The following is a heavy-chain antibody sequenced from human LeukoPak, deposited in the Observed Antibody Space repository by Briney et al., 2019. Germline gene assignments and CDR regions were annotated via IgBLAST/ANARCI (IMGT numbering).Heavy chain of an antibody. V-gene: IGHV3-7*01. D-gene: IGHD3-16*01. CDR1: GFPFSSYW. CDR3: ARGSAPRGTRWYFDY. J-gene: IGHJ4*02. Sequence: PGGSLRLSCVASGFPFSSYWMTWVRQAPGKGLEWVANIKQDGSKKSYVDSVKGRFTISRDNAKNSLYLQMNSLRAEDTAVYYCARGSAPRGTRWYFDYWGQGTLVTVSS. CDR2: IKQDGSKK.